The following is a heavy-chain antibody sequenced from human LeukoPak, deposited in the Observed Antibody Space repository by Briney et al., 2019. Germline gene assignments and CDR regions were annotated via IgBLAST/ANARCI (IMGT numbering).Heavy chain of an antibody. V-gene: IGHV4-59*01. CDR2: IYYSGST. CDR1: GGSISSYY. J-gene: IGHJ6*02. Sequence: SETLCLTCTVSGGSISSYYWSWIRQAPGKGLEWIGYIYYSGSTNYNPSLKSRVTISVDTSKNQFSLKLSSVTAADTAVYYCASCTGPYYYGMDVWGQGTTVTVSS. CDR3: ASCTGPYYYGMDV. D-gene: IGHD2-8*01.